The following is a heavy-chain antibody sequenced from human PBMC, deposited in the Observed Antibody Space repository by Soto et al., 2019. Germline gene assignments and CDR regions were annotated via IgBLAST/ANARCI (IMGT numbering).Heavy chain of an antibody. J-gene: IGHJ4*02. CDR1: GFTFSSDS. CDR2: ISSSSSYI. Sequence: GGSLRLSGGASGFTFSSDSMNWVRQAAGKGLEWVSSISSSSSYIYYADSAKGRFTISRDNAKTSLYLQMNSLRAEDTAVYYCARVSRGFDYWGQGTLVTVSS. V-gene: IGHV3-21*01. D-gene: IGHD2-2*01. CDR3: ARVSRGFDY.